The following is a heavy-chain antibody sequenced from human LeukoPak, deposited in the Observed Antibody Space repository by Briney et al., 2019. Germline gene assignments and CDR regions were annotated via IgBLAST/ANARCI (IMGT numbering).Heavy chain of an antibody. Sequence: ASVKVSCKASGYTFTGYYMHWVRQAPGQGLEWMGWINPNSGGTNYAQKFQGRVTMTRDTSISTAYMELSRLRSDDTAVYYCARVTPRDYYGMDVWGQGTTVTVPS. CDR2: INPNSGGT. CDR3: ARVTPRDYYGMDV. CDR1: GYTFTGYY. D-gene: IGHD3-10*01. J-gene: IGHJ6*02. V-gene: IGHV1-2*02.